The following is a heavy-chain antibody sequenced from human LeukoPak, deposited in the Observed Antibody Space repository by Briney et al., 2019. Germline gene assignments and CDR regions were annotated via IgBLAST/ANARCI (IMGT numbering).Heavy chain of an antibody. CDR1: GFTFSSYS. CDR3: ARADDDFWSGSAYDAFDI. D-gene: IGHD3-3*01. Sequence: GGSLRLSCAASGFTFSSYSMNWVRQAPGRGLEWVSSISSSSSYVYYADSVKGRFTISRDNAKNSLYLQMNSLRAEDAAVYYCARADDDFWSGSAYDAFDIWGQGTVVTVSS. V-gene: IGHV3-21*01. J-gene: IGHJ3*02. CDR2: ISSSSSYV.